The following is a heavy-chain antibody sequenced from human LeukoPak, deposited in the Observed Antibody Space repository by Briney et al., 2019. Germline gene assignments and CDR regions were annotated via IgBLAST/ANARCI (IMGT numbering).Heavy chain of an antibody. Sequence: ASVKVSCKASGYTFTSYGISWVRRAPGQGLEWMGWISAYNGNTNYAQKLQGRVTMTTDTSTSTAYMELRSLRSDDTAVYYCARDIPHCSSTSCYFAYYYYYYMDVWGKGATVTVSS. D-gene: IGHD2-2*01. CDR2: ISAYNGNT. V-gene: IGHV1-18*01. CDR3: ARDIPHCSSTSCYFAYYYYYYMDV. CDR1: GYTFTSYG. J-gene: IGHJ6*03.